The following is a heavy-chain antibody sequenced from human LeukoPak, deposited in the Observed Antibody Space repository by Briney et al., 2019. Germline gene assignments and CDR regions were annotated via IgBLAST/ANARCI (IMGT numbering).Heavy chain of an antibody. CDR1: GGSISSSSYY. J-gene: IGHJ4*02. CDR2: IYYSGST. D-gene: IGHD6-13*01. V-gene: IGHV4-39*07. CDR3: ASHRDAAAGLYHFDY. Sequence: SETLSLTCTVSGGSISSSSYYWGWIRQPPGKGLEWIGSIYYSGSTYYNPPLKSRVTISVDTSKNQFSLKLSSVTAADTAVYYCASHRDAAAGLYHFDYWGQGTLVTVSS.